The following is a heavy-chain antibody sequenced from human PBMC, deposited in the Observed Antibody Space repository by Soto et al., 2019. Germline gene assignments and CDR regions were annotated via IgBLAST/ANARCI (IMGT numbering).Heavy chain of an antibody. CDR2: IKSKFNGETT. V-gene: IGHV3-15*01. CDR3: TTAGKDYGAF. J-gene: IGHJ4*02. D-gene: IGHD4-17*01. CDR1: GFSFSNAW. Sequence: EIQLVESGGGLVKPGGSLRLSCAVPGFSFSNAWMSWVRQAPGKGLEWVGLIKSKFNGETTDYAAPVKGRFTISRDDSKNTLYLQMSSLKTEDTAVYYCTTAGKDYGAFWGQGTLVTVFS.